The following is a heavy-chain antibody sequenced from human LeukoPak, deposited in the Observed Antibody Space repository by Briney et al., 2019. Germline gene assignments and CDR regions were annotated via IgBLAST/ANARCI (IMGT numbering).Heavy chain of an antibody. Sequence: GGSLRLSCAASGFTFSSYWMSWVRQAPGKGLEWVSAISGSGGSTYYADSVKGRFTISRDNSKNTLYLQMNSLRAEDTAVYYCAKNRVYCSSTSCYTDYYYYMDVWGKETTVTVSS. V-gene: IGHV3-23*01. D-gene: IGHD2-2*02. CDR1: GFTFSSYW. CDR3: AKNRVYCSSTSCYTDYYYYMDV. CDR2: ISGSGGST. J-gene: IGHJ6*03.